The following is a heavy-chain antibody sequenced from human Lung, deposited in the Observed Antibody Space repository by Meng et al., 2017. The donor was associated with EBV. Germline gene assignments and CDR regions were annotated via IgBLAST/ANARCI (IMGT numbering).Heavy chain of an antibody. CDR3: ARDSPLDGYSLLDY. J-gene: IGHJ4*02. CDR1: GYTFTTYG. D-gene: IGHD5-24*01. CDR2: IDPNTGNP. V-gene: IGHV7-4-1*02. Sequence: QVQLVQSGSELKKPGASVRISCKASGYTFTTYGMNWVRQAPGQGPDWMGWIDPNTGNPTYDQGFTGRFVFSLDTSVSTAYLQINSLRADDTAVYYCARDSPLDGYSLLDYWGQGTLVTVSS.